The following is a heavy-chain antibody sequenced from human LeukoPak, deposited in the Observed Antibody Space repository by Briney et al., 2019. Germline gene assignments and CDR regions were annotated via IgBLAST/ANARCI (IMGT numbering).Heavy chain of an antibody. J-gene: IGHJ3*02. CDR1: GLTFSSYA. CDR2: ISGSGGST. V-gene: IGHV3-23*01. Sequence: GESLRLSCAASGLTFSSYAMSWVRQAPGKGLEWVSAISGSGGSTYYADSVKGRFTISRDNSKNTPYLQMNSLGAEDPAVYYCAKRDGPYGSGSYYPIWGQGTMVTVSS. D-gene: IGHD3-10*01. CDR3: AKRDGPYGSGSYYPI.